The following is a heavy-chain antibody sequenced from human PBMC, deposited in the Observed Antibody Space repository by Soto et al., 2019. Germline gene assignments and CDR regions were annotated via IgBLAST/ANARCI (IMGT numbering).Heavy chain of an antibody. CDR1: GDSISRYGYS. Sequence: QLQLQESGSGLVKPSQTLVLTCTVSGDSISRYGYSWSWIRQPPGKGLEWIGFIYHSGATYYNPSLKSRVTTSVDKSKNQFSLRLASVTAADTAVYYCAREMSYYFDSWGQGTLVTVSS. V-gene: IGHV4-30-2*01. CDR2: IYHSGAT. CDR3: AREMSYYFDS. J-gene: IGHJ4*02.